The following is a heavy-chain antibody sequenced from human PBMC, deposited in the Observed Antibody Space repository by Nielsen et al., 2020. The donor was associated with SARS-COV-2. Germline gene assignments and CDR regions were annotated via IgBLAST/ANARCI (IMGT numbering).Heavy chain of an antibody. D-gene: IGHD4-11*01. CDR1: GLTFSSYG. CDR2: ISYDGSNK. Sequence: GGSLRLSCAASGLTFSSYGMNWVRQAPGKGLEWVAVISYDGSNKYYADSVKGRFTISRDNSKNTLYLQMNSLRAEDTAVYYCAKDFYSTHDDWFDPWGQGTLVTVSS. CDR3: AKDFYSTHDDWFDP. V-gene: IGHV3-30*18. J-gene: IGHJ5*02.